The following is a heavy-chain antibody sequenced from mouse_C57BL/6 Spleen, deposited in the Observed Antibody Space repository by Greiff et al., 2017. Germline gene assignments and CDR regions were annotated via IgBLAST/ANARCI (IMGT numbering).Heavy chain of an antibody. J-gene: IGHJ4*01. CDR2: IYPGNGDT. Sequence: QVQLKESGAELVRPGASVKMSCKASGYTFTSYNMHWVKQTPRQGLEWIGAIYPGNGDTSYNQKFKGKATLTVDKSSSTAYMQLSSLTSEDSAVYFCARSEGYYYAMDYWGQGTSVTVSS. D-gene: IGHD3-3*01. V-gene: IGHV1-12*01. CDR3: ARSEGYYYAMDY. CDR1: GYTFTSYN.